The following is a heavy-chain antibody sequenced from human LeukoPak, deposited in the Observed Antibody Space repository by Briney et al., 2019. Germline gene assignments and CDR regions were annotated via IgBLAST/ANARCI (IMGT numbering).Heavy chain of an antibody. Sequence: GGSLRLSCAASGFTFSSYAMHWVRQAPGKGLEWVAVISYDGSNKYYADSVKGRFTISRDNSKNTLYLQMNSLRAEDAAVYYCASGSMDGTVYFDYWGQGTLVTVSS. V-gene: IGHV3-30-3*01. CDR1: GFTFSSYA. CDR2: ISYDGSNK. D-gene: IGHD6-19*01. CDR3: ASGSMDGTVYFDY. J-gene: IGHJ4*02.